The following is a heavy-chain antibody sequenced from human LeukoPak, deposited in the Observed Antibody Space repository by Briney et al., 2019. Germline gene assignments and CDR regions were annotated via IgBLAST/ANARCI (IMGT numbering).Heavy chain of an antibody. CDR1: GGSISSSSYY. Sequence: PETLSLTCTVSGGSISSSSYYWGWIRQPPGKGLEWIGSISYSGSTYYNPSLKSRVTISVDTPKNQFSLKLSSVTAADTAVYYCASLAAAGNYWGQGTLVTVSS. J-gene: IGHJ4*02. CDR2: ISYSGST. V-gene: IGHV4-39*01. CDR3: ASLAAAGNY. D-gene: IGHD6-13*01.